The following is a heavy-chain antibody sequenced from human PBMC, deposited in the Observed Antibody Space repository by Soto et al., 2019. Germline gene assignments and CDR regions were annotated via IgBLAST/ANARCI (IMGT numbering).Heavy chain of an antibody. CDR3: AACYSGYDFEGYYYYYGMDV. Sequence: SVKVSCKASGFTFTSSAVQWVRQARGQRLEWIGWIVVGSGNTNYAQKFQERVTITRDMSTSTAYMELSSLRSEDTAVYYCAACYSGYDFEGYYYYYGMDVWGQGTTVTVS. CDR1: GFTFTSSA. V-gene: IGHV1-58*01. CDR2: IVVGSGNT. D-gene: IGHD5-12*01. J-gene: IGHJ6*02.